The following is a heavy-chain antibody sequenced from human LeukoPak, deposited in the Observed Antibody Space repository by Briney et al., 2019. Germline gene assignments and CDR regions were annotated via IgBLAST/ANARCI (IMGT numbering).Heavy chain of an antibody. D-gene: IGHD6-6*01. CDR2: ISSDGRYI. CDR1: GFTFTRNA. Sequence: PGGSLRLSCGGSGFTFTRNAINWVRRTSGKGLEWLSAISSDGRYIYYTDSVKGRFTTSRDNSRNTVYLQMNGLRVEDTAVYSCATVMGSSPSTAYFAYWGQGTLVTVSS. V-gene: IGHV3-23*01. CDR3: ATVMGSSPSTAYFAY. J-gene: IGHJ4*02.